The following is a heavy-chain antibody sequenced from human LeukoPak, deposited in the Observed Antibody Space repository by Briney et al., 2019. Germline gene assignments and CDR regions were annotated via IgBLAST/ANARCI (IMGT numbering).Heavy chain of an antibody. CDR1: TGSFSGYY. D-gene: IGHD2-21*01. CDR3: ARAYSGGYFDS. J-gene: IGHJ4*02. CDR2: INHSGST. V-gene: IGHV4-34*01. Sequence: NPSETLSLTCAVYTGSFSGYYWTWIRQPPGKGLEWIGEINHSGSTNYNPSLKSRVTISVDTSKNQFSLMLSSVTAADTAVYYCARAYSGGYFDSWGQGTLVTVSS.